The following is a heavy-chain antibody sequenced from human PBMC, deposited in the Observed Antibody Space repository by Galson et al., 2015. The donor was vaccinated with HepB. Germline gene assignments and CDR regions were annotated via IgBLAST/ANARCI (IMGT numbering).Heavy chain of an antibody. CDR2: IRVSGSGT. Sequence: LRLSCAASGFSFSAYAMTWVRQAPGKGLEWVSAIRVSGSGTFYAGSVKGRFTISRDNAKNTLYLQMNSLRAEDTAVYYCAEATPYGTGWYGRNEYWGRGTLVTVSS. V-gene: IGHV3-23*01. D-gene: IGHD6-19*01. CDR3: AEATPYGTGWYGRNEY. J-gene: IGHJ4*02. CDR1: GFSFSAYA.